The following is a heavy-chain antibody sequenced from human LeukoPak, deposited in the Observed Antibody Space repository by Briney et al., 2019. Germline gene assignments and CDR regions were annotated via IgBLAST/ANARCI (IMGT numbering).Heavy chain of an antibody. J-gene: IGHJ4*02. CDR2: IYYSGST. CDR1: GGSISSYY. V-gene: IGHV4-59*08. Sequence: SETLSLTCTVSGGSISSYYWSWIRQPPGKGLEWIGYIYYSGSTNYNPSLKSRVTISVDTSKNQFSLKLSSVTAADTAVYYCTRGAGWLIDYWGQGILATVSS. CDR3: TRGAGWLIDY. D-gene: IGHD3-16*01.